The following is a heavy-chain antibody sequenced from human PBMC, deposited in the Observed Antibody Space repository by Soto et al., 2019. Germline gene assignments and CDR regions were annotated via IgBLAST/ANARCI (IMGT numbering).Heavy chain of an antibody. V-gene: IGHV4-34*01. CDR1: GGSFSGYY. CDR3: ARGGWLQFLGYFDY. J-gene: IGHJ4*02. Sequence: PSETLSLTCAVYGGSFSGYYWSWIRQPPGKGLEWIGEINHSGSTNYNPSLKSRVTISVDTSKNQFSLKLSSVTAADTAVYYCARGGWLQFLGYFDYWGQGTLATVSS. CDR2: INHSGST. D-gene: IGHD5-12*01.